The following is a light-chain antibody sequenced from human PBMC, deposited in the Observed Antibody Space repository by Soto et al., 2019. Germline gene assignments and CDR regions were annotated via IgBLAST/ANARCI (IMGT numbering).Light chain of an antibody. J-gene: IGKJ5*01. CDR2: GTS. CDR1: ERIYSAY. Sequence: EVVLMQSPGTLSLSRGERATLSCRASERIYSAYLGWYQQKPGQAPRLLIYGTSSRATGIPDRFSGSGSGTDFTLTISRLEPEDFAVYYCQQYGNSPITFGQGRRLEVK. V-gene: IGKV3-20*01. CDR3: QQYGNSPIT.